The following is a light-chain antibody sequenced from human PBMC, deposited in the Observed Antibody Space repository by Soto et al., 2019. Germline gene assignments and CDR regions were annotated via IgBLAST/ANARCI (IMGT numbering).Light chain of an antibody. J-gene: IGKJ1*01. V-gene: IGKV1-5*03. CDR2: KAS. Sequence: DIQMTQSPSTLSASVGDRVTITCRASQSISDWLAWYQQKAGKAPKLLIYKASSLESGVPSRFSGSGSGTEFTLTFSSLQPDDFATYYCQQYATYAWTFGQGTKVEIK. CDR3: QQYATYAWT. CDR1: QSISDW.